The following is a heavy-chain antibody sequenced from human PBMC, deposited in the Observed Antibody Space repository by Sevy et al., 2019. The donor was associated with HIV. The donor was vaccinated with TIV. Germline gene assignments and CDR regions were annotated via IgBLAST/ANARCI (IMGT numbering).Heavy chain of an antibody. V-gene: IGHV3-30-3*01. Sequence: GESLKISCAASGFTFSSYAMHWVRQAPGKGLDWVAVISYDGSNKYHADSVKGRFTISRDNSKNTLYLQMNSLRAEDTAVYYCARDRAIVGATGAFDIWGQGTTVTVSS. J-gene: IGHJ3*02. CDR2: ISYDGSNK. CDR1: GFTFSSYA. CDR3: ARDRAIVGATGAFDI. D-gene: IGHD1-26*01.